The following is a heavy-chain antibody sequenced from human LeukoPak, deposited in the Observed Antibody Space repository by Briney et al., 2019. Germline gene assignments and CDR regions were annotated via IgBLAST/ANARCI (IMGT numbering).Heavy chain of an antibody. CDR3: ARDLDYYDSSGSGWFDP. CDR2: ISTYNGNT. Sequence: GASVKVSCKASGYSFSRYGISWVRQAPGQGLEWMGWISTYNGNTNYAQKFQGRVTMTTDTSTNTAYMVLRSLRSDDTAVYYCARDLDYYDSSGSGWFDPWGQGTLVTVSS. V-gene: IGHV1-18*01. D-gene: IGHD3-22*01. J-gene: IGHJ5*02. CDR1: GYSFSRYG.